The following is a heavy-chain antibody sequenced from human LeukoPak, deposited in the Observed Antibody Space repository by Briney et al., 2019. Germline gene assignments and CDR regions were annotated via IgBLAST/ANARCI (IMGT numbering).Heavy chain of an antibody. D-gene: IGHD2-2*01. V-gene: IGHV3-11*04. CDR3: ARRLCTSTNCYPSDY. Sequence: GGSLRLSCTASGFTFSDYYMSWIRQAPGKGLEWLSYVSSSGRSIDYADSVKGRFTIPRDNAKNSLYLQMKSLRAEDTAVYYCARRLCTSTNCYPSDYWGQGTLVTVSS. CDR2: VSSSGRSI. CDR1: GFTFSDYY. J-gene: IGHJ4*02.